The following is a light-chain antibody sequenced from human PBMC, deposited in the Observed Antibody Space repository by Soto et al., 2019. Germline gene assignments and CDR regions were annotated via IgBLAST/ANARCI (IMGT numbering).Light chain of an antibody. CDR2: GAS. CDR3: QQYSNWPFLT. CDR1: QSVSSN. Sequence: EIVMTQSPATLSVSPGERATLSCRASQSVSSNLAWYQQRPGQAPRLLIYGASTRATRIPARFSGSGSGTEFTLTISSLQSEDFAVYYCQQYSNWPFLTFGGGTKVEIK. J-gene: IGKJ4*01. V-gene: IGKV3-15*01.